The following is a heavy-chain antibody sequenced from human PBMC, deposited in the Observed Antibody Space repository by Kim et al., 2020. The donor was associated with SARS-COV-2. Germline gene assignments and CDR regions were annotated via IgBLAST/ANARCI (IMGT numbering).Heavy chain of an antibody. Sequence: GGSLRLSCAASGFDFSRYSMNWVRQAPGRGLEWVSYISSSAYNIYYADSVKGRFTISRDNAQNALYLQMNSLRDEDTAVYYCARTNGLHYYFHGLDVWGQGTTVTVSS. CDR1: GFDFSRYS. J-gene: IGHJ6*02. CDR3: ARTNGLHYYFHGLDV. CDR2: ISSSAYNI. V-gene: IGHV3-48*02.